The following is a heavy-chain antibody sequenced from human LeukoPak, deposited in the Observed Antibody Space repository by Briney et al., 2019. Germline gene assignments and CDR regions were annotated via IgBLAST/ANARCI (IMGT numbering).Heavy chain of an antibody. CDR3: ARSDLHGHSGSIDY. V-gene: IGHV1-2*02. Sequence: GASVKVSCKSSGYTFTGYYIHWVRQAPGQGLEWMGCITPYSGDTNYAQKFQGRVTMTRDMSITTSYMELTRLTSDDSAVYYCARSDLHGHSGSIDYWGQGTPVIVSS. D-gene: IGHD5-12*01. CDR2: ITPYSGDT. CDR1: GYTFTGYY. J-gene: IGHJ4*02.